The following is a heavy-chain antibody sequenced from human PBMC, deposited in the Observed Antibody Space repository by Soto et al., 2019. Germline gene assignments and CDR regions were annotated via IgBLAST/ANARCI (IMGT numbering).Heavy chain of an antibody. CDR2: MYLSGST. CDR1: GGSISDSY. CDR3: ARGYYDSSGPGVAFDI. J-gene: IGHJ3*02. V-gene: IGHV4-59*01. D-gene: IGHD3-22*01. Sequence: SETLSLTCSVSGGSISDSYWSWIRQVPGQGLEWIAYMYLSGSTKKNPSLKSRVTISVDTSKKQLSLELTSVTPADTAIYYCARGYYDSSGPGVAFDIWGPGTKVTVSS.